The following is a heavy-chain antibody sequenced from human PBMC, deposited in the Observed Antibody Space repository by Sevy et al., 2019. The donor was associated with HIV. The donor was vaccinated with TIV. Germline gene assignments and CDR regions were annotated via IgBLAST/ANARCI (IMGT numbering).Heavy chain of an antibody. D-gene: IGHD2-8*01. CDR1: GFTFSKYS. CDR2: LSFGCGEK. J-gene: IGHJ4*02. V-gene: IGHV3-23*01. CDR3: AREGCTKPHDY. Sequence: GGSLRLSCAASGFTFSKYSMSWVRQPPGKGLEWVSTLSFGCGEKNYADSVKGRFTISRDNSKSSLYLQMNNLRPEDTAVYYCAREGCTKPHDYWGQGTLVTVSS.